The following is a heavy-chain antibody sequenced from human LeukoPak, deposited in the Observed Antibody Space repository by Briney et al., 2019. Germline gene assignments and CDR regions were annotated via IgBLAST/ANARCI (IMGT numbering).Heavy chain of an antibody. V-gene: IGHV4-34*01. D-gene: IGHD2-15*01. J-gene: IGHJ6*02. CDR3: ARGPSSGYCSGGSCYPYVRRNQNYYGMDV. CDR1: GGSFSSYY. CDR2: INHSGST. Sequence: SETLSLTCAVYGGSFSSYYWSWIRQPPGKGLEWIGEINHSGSTNYNPSLKSRVTISVDTSKNQFSLKLSSVTAADTAVYYCARGPSSGYCSGGSCYPYVRRNQNYYGMDVWGQGTTVTVSS.